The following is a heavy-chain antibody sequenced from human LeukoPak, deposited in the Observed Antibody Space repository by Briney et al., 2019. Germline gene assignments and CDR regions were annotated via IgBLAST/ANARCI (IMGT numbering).Heavy chain of an antibody. Sequence: GGSLRLSCAASGFTFSSYAMTWVRQAPGKGLEWVSTIVGSGGSTYYAGSVKGQFTISRDNSNNTLYLQMNSLRAEDTAVYYCARQRGNSFDYWGQGTLVTVSS. CDR2: IVGSGGST. CDR1: GFTFSSYA. CDR3: ARQRGNSFDY. D-gene: IGHD2-15*01. V-gene: IGHV3-23*01. J-gene: IGHJ4*02.